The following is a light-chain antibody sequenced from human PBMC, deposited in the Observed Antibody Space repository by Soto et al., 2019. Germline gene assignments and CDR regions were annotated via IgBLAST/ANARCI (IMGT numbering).Light chain of an antibody. CDR1: SRDVGGYSY. V-gene: IGLV2-14*03. CDR3: SSFTSYSTLV. Sequence: QSAPSQPASVSGSPGQSITMSCTGTSRDVGGYSYVSWYQQHPGKAPKLMIYDVNNRPSGVSDRFSGSKSGNTASLTISGLQAEDESDYYCSSFTSYSTLVFGGGTKLTVL. CDR2: DVN. J-gene: IGLJ2*01.